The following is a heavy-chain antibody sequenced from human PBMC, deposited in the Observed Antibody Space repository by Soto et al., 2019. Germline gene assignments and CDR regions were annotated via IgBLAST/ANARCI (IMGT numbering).Heavy chain of an antibody. CDR3: ARDSERDLYYYGSGSYADY. CDR1: GYTFTSYG. V-gene: IGHV1-18*01. D-gene: IGHD3-10*01. CDR2: ISAYNGNT. J-gene: IGHJ4*02. Sequence: GASVKVSCKASGYTFTSYGISWVRQAPGQGLEWMGWISAYNGNTNYAQKLQGRVTMTTDTSTSTAYMELRSLRSDDTAVYYCARDSERDLYYYGSGSYADYWGQGTLVTVST.